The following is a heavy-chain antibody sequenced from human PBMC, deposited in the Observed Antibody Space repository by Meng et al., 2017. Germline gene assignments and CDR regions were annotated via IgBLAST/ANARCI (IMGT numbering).Heavy chain of an antibody. CDR1: GYTFTSYG. D-gene: IGHD4-11*01. J-gene: IGHJ1*01. CDR2: ISAYNGNT. V-gene: IGHV1-18*01. Sequence: QVQLGQVGAGVKKPGASVQVSCKASGYTFTSYGISWVRQAPGQGLEWMGWISAYNGNTNYAQKLQGRVTMTTDTSTSTAYMELRSLRSDDTAVYYCAQTTVTTYSEYFQHWGQGTLVTVSS. CDR3: AQTTVTTYSEYFQH.